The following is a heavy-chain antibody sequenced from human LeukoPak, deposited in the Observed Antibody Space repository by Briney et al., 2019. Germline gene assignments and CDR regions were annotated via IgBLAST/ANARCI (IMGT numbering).Heavy chain of an antibody. CDR3: AREYYYDSSALLEYFQH. J-gene: IGHJ1*01. CDR1: GGTFSSYA. CDR2: IIPIFGTA. D-gene: IGHD3-22*01. V-gene: IGHV1-69*05. Sequence: VASVKVSCKASGGTFSSYAISWVRQAPGQGLEWMGRIIPIFGTANYAQKFQGRVTITTDESTSTAYMELSSLRSEDTAVYYCAREYYYDSSALLEYFQHWGQGTLVTVSS.